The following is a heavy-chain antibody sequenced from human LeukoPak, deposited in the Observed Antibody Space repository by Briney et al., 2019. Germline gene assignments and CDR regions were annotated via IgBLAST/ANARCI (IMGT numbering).Heavy chain of an antibody. CDR1: GGTFSSYA. CDR3: ARDPYYGVRLSGFDY. V-gene: IGHV1-69*05. J-gene: IGHJ4*02. CDR2: IIPIFGTA. D-gene: IGHD3-10*01. Sequence: ASVKVSCKASGGTFSSYAISWVGQAPGQGLAWMEGIIPIFGTANYAQKFQGRVTITTDESTSTAYMELSSLRSEDTAVYYCARDPYYGVRLSGFDYWGQGTLVTVSS.